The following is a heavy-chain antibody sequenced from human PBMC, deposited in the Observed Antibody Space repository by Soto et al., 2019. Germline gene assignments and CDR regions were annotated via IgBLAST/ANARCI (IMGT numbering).Heavy chain of an antibody. V-gene: IGHV1-69*13. CDR1: GGPFSSYA. CDR2: IIPIFGTA. Sequence: GASVKVSCKASGGPFSSYAISWVRQAPGQGLEWMGGIIPIFGTANYAQKFQGRVTITADESTSTAYMELSSLRSEDTAVYYCATNLRGYSYGPSPYGMDVWGQGTTVTVSS. J-gene: IGHJ6*02. D-gene: IGHD5-18*01. CDR3: ATNLRGYSYGPSPYGMDV.